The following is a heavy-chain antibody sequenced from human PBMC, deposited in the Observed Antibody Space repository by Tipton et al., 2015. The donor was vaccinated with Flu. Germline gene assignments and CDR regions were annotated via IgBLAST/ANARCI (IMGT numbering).Heavy chain of an antibody. CDR1: GYSINNGYN. D-gene: IGHD5-24*01. CDR2: ITDSGTP. J-gene: IGHJ4*02. CDR3: AKRDTHSTPLGH. V-gene: IGHV4-38-2*01. Sequence: TLSLTCAVSGYSINNGYNWGWIRQPPGKGLEWIGSITDSGTPHYNPPLRNRVNISVDKAKNQFPLRLTSVTAADTAVYYCAKRDTHSTPLGHWGQGTLVIVSS.